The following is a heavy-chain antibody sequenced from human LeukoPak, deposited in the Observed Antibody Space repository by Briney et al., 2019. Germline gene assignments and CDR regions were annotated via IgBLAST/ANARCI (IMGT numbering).Heavy chain of an antibody. CDR3: ARDSGYNAFDI. Sequence: GSLRLSCAASGFTFSTSWMTWVRQAPGKGLDWLGNINPDGSTINYVDSVKGRFTFARDNAKNSLYLQVNSLRAEDTAVFYCARDSGYNAFDIWGQGTMVTVSS. J-gene: IGHJ3*02. V-gene: IGHV3-7*01. CDR2: INPDGSTI. D-gene: IGHD5-12*01. CDR1: GFTFSTSW.